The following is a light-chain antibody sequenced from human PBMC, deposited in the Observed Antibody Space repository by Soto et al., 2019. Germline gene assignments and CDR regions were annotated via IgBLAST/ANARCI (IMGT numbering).Light chain of an antibody. J-gene: IGKJ2*01. CDR3: QQYYSYPYT. Sequence: AIRMTQSPSSFSASTGDRVTITCRASQGISSYLDWYQQKPGKAPKLLIYAASTLQSGIPSRFRGSGSGTDFTLTISCLQSEDFATYYCQQYYSYPYTFGQGTKLEIK. CDR2: AAS. V-gene: IGKV1-8*01. CDR1: QGISSY.